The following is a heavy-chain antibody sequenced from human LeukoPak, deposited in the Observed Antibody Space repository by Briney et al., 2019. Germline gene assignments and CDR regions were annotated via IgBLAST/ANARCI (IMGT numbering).Heavy chain of an antibody. V-gene: IGHV3-30*18. Sequence: PGGSLRLSCAASGFTFSSYGMHWVRQAPGKGLEWVAVISYDGSNKYYADSVKGRFTISRDNSKNTLYLQMNSLRAEDTAVYYCAKDCLAAAECDYWGQGTLVTVSS. CDR2: ISYDGSNK. D-gene: IGHD6-13*01. J-gene: IGHJ4*02. CDR3: AKDCLAAAECDY. CDR1: GFTFSSYG.